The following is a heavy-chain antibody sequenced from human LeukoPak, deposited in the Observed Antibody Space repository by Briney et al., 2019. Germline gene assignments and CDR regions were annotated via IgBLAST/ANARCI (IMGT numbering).Heavy chain of an antibody. V-gene: IGHV4-59*01. CDR2: IYYSGST. CDR1: GGSISSYY. J-gene: IGHJ3*02. D-gene: IGHD2-21*02. Sequence: SETLSLTCTVSGGSISSYYWSWIRQPPGKGLEWIGYIYYSGSTNHNPSLKSRVTISVDTSKNQFSLKLSSVTAADTAVYYCARDTYCGGDCSYAFDIWGQGTMVTVSS. CDR3: ARDTYCGGDCSYAFDI.